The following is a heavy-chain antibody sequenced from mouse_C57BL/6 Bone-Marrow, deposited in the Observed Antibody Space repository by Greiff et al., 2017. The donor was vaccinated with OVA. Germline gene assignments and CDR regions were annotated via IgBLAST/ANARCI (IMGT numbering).Heavy chain of an antibody. J-gene: IGHJ1*03. CDR3: AREGVLRYPWYFDD. CDR1: GYTFTGYW. Sequence: LKESGASVKLSCTATGYTFTGYWLEWVKQRPGHGLEWFGEILPGSGSTNYNEKFKSKATFTADTSSNTAYMKLSSVTTEVSACDYCAREGVLRYPWYFDDWGTGTTVTVSS. D-gene: IGHD1-1*01. V-gene: IGHV1-9*01. CDR2: ILPGSGST.